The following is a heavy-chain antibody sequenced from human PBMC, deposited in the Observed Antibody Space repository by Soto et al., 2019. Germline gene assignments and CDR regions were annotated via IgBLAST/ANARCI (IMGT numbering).Heavy chain of an antibody. CDR1: GFTFNNFW. V-gene: IGHV3-74*01. CDR3: VRDIR. CDR2: INSDGTTT. Sequence: EVQLVESGGGLVQPGGSLRLSCAASGFTFNNFWMYWVRQTPEKGLVWVSGINSDGTTTIYADSVKGRFTISRDNAKNTLYLQMNSLTVEDTAIYYRVRDIRWGQGTLVTVSS. J-gene: IGHJ4*02.